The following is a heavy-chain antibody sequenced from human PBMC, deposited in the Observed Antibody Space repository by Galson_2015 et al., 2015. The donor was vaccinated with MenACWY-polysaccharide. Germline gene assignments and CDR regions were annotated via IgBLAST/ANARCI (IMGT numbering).Heavy chain of an antibody. CDR2: IKSDGSST. V-gene: IGHV3-74*01. J-gene: IGHJ4*02. Sequence: SLRLSCAASGFTFSTYWMHWVRQAPGKGLVWVSRIKSDGSSTNYADSVKGRFTISRDNAKNTLYLQMNSLRAEDTALYYCARGYSAYDGGQGTPVTVSA. CDR1: GFTFSTYW. D-gene: IGHD5-12*01. CDR3: ARGYSAYD.